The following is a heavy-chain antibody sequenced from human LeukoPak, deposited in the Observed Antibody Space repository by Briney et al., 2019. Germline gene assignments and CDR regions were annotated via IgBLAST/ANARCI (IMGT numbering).Heavy chain of an antibody. CDR2: ISGSGGST. J-gene: IGHJ4*02. CDR1: GFTFSSYA. D-gene: IGHD3-10*01. V-gene: IGHV3-23*01. CDR3: AKSGGRTSMRFGELN. Sequence: GGSLRLSCAASGFTFSSYAMSWVRQAPGEGLEWVSAISGSGGSTYYADSVKGRFTISRDNSKNTLYLQMNSLRAEDTAIYYCAKSGGRTSMRFGELNWGQGTLVTVSS.